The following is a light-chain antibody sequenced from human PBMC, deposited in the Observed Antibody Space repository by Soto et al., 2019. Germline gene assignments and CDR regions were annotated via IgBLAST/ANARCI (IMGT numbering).Light chain of an antibody. CDR1: SSDVGSYDH. J-gene: IGLJ1*01. CDR2: EVS. V-gene: IGLV2-14*01. Sequence: QSALTQPGSVSWTPGQSITISCSGTSSDVGSYDHVAWYQQFPGKTPKLMIYEVSNRPSGVSSRFSGYKSGNTASLTISGLQAEDEADYYCISYTGRSTSYVFGSGTKATVL. CDR3: ISYTGRSTSYV.